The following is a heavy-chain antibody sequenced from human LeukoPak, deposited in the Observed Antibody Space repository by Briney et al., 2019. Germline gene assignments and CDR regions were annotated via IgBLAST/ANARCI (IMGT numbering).Heavy chain of an antibody. CDR1: GFTFSSYG. V-gene: IGHV3-23*01. Sequence: GGSLRLSCAASGFTFSSYGMSWVRQAPGKGLEWVSAISSTGGTAYYADSVKGRFTISRDNSKNTLYLQMNSLRAEDTAIYYCAKAPVTSCRGAFCYPLDSWGQGTLVTVSS. CDR2: ISSTGGTA. J-gene: IGHJ4*02. CDR3: AKAPVTSCRGAFCYPLDS. D-gene: IGHD2-15*01.